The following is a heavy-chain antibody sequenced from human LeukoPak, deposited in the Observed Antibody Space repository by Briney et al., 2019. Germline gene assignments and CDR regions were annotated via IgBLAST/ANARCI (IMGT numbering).Heavy chain of an antibody. CDR1: GGSFSGYY. V-gene: IGHV4-34*01. J-gene: IGHJ6*03. CDR3: ARGRVVVVAATRQYYYMDV. Sequence: PSETLSLTCAVYGGSFSGYYWSWIRQPPGKGLEWIGEINHSGSTNYNTSLKSRVTISVDTSKNQFSLKLSSVTAADTAVYYCARGRVVVVAATRQYYYMDVWGKGTTVTVSS. CDR2: INHSGST. D-gene: IGHD2-15*01.